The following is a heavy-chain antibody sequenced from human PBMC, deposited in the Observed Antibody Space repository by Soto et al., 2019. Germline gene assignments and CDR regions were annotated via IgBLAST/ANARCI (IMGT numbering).Heavy chain of an antibody. Sequence: SVNGYWKAAGGAFSSYAISWGRQAPGQRLEWMGWIVVGSGDTNYAQKFQERVTITRDMSTSTAYMELSSLSSEDTAVYYCAALDSDSSSWSPYGLDVWGKGTTVTVSS. CDR2: IVVGSGDT. V-gene: IGHV1-58*02. CDR1: GGAFSSYA. CDR3: AALDSDSSSWSPYGLDV. D-gene: IGHD6-13*01. J-gene: IGHJ6*04.